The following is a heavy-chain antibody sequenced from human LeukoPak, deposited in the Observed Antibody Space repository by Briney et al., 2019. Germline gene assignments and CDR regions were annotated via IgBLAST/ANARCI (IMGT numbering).Heavy chain of an antibody. V-gene: IGHV3-30*02. J-gene: IGHJ4*02. CDR2: IRYDESNT. CDR1: GFTVSNNY. Sequence: GGSLRLSCAASGFTVSNNYMSWVRQAPGKGLEWVAFIRYDESNTYYGDSVKGRFTISRDNSKNTVYLQMNSLRAEDTAVYYCARGLTYGPYINFDYWGQGTLVTVSS. CDR3: ARGLTYGPYINFDY. D-gene: IGHD4-17*01.